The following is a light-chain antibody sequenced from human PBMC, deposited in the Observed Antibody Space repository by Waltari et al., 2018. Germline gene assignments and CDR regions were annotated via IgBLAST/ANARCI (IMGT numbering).Light chain of an antibody. CDR1: SSDVGGYNY. CDR2: DVS. V-gene: IGLV2-14*01. Sequence: QSALTQPASVSGSPGQSITISCTGTSSDVGGYNYVSWYQQNPGKAPKLMIYDVSERPSGVSTRFSGSKSGNTASLTISGLQPEDVADYYCSSYTSSATYVFGSGTKVTVL. CDR3: SSYTSSATYV. J-gene: IGLJ1*01.